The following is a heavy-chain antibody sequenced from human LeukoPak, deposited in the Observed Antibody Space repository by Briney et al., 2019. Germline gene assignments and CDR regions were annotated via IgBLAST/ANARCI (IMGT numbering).Heavy chain of an antibody. V-gene: IGHV3-23*01. Sequence: GGSLRLSCAASGFTFSSYGMSWVRQAPGKGLEWVSAISGSGGSTYYADSVKGRFTISRDNSKNTLYLQMNSLRADDTAVYYCAKGGVWFGNSNPWGQGTLVTVSS. CDR1: GFTFSSYG. CDR2: ISGSGGST. D-gene: IGHD3-10*01. CDR3: AKGGVWFGNSNP. J-gene: IGHJ5*02.